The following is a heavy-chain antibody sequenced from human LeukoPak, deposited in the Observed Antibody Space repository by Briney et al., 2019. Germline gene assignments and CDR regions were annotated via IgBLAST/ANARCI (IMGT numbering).Heavy chain of an antibody. J-gene: IGHJ2*01. D-gene: IGHD6-19*01. Sequence: ASVKVSCKASGYTFIDFYMHWVRQAPGQGLEWMGWINPKNGGTNYAQKFQGRVTMTRDTSISTAYMELTRLRSDDTAGYYCARYSSGWYFDLWGRGTLVTVSS. CDR2: INPKNGGT. V-gene: IGHV1-2*02. CDR3: ARYSSGWYFDL. CDR1: GYTFIDFY.